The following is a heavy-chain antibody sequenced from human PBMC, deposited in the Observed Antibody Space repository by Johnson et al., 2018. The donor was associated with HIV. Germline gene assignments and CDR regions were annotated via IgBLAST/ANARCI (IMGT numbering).Heavy chain of an antibody. D-gene: IGHD1-26*01. Sequence: QVQLVESGGGVVQPGRSLRLSCAASGFTFSSYAMHWVRQAPGKGLEWVAVISYDGSNKYYADSVKGRFTISRDNSKNTLYLQMNSLRAEDTALYYCARDFGLEWELDGAFDIWGQGTTVTVSS. V-gene: IGHV3-30*04. CDR1: GFTFSSYA. CDR3: ARDFGLEWELDGAFDI. J-gene: IGHJ3*02. CDR2: ISYDGSNK.